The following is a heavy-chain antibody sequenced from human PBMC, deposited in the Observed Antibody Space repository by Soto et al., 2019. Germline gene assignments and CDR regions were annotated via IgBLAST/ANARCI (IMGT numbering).Heavy chain of an antibody. J-gene: IGHJ4*02. CDR2: MNPNSGNT. D-gene: IGHD1-26*01. Sequence: QVQLVQGGTEVKKPGASVKVSCKASGYTFTSYDINWVRQATGQGLEWMGWMNPNSGNTGYVQKFQGRVTMTRDTSGSTAYIELSSLRSEYTAVYYCARGHGGGSHDWSILYWGQGTLVTVSS. V-gene: IGHV1-8*01. CDR3: ARGHGGGSHDWSILY. CDR1: GYTFTSYD.